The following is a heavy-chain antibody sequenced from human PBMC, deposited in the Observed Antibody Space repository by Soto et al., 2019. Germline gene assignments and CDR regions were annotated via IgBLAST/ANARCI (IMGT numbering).Heavy chain of an antibody. CDR3: AKDMISRGRVLGPPDD. CDR2: ITWNSGRI. D-gene: IGHD3-10*01. CDR1: GFTFDDYA. Sequence: EVHLVESGGGLVQPGRSLRLSCVASGFTFDDYAMHWVRQVPGKGLEWLSGITWNSGRIGYADFLKGRFIISRDNAKNSLYLQMNRLRAEDTAFYYCAKDMISRGRVLGPPDDWGQGTLVTVSS. V-gene: IGHV3-9*01. J-gene: IGHJ4*02.